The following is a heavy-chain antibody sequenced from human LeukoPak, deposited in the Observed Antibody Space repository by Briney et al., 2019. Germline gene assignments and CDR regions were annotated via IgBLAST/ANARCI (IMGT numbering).Heavy chain of an antibody. CDR2: ISAYNGNT. J-gene: IGHJ4*02. V-gene: IGHV1-18*01. CDR3: ARDSAPAAAGTFSDY. D-gene: IGHD6-13*01. Sequence: ASVKVSCKASGYTFTSYGICWVRQAPGQGLEWMGWISAYNGNTNYAQKLQGRVTMTTDTSTSTAYMELRSLRSDDTAVYYCARDSAPAAAGTFSDYWGQGTLVTASS. CDR1: GYTFTSYG.